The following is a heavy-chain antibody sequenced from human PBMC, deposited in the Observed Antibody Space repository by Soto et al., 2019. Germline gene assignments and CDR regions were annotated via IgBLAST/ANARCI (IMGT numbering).Heavy chain of an antibody. D-gene: IGHD6-19*01. J-gene: IGHJ6*02. CDR1: GFTFSSYG. V-gene: IGHV3-30*18. CDR2: ISYDGSNK. CDR3: AKFPLPYSSPPYYYYGIDV. Sequence: GGSLRLSCVASGFTFSSYGMHWVRQAPGKGLEWVAVISYDGSNKYYADSVKGRFTISRDNSKNTLYLQMNSLRAEDTAVYYCAKFPLPYSSPPYYYYGIDVWGQGTMVTVSS.